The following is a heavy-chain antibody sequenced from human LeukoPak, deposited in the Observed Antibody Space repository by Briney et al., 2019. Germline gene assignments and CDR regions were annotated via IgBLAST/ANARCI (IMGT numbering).Heavy chain of an antibody. Sequence: PSETLSVTCTVSGGSISSYSWSWLRQPPGQGLEWIGYIYYSGSTNYNPSLKSRVTISVDTSKNQFSLKLSSVTAADTAVYYCARGDIAAGGAPFDYWGQATLVTVSS. J-gene: IGHJ4*02. D-gene: IGHD6-13*01. CDR3: ARGDIAAGGAPFDY. CDR1: GGSISSYS. CDR2: IYYSGST. V-gene: IGHV4-59*08.